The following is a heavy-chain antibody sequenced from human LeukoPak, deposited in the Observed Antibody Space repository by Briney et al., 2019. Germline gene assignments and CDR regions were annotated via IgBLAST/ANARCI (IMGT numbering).Heavy chain of an antibody. D-gene: IGHD3-16*01. CDR3: AREGDNDAFDI. Sequence: PGGSLRLSCAASGFTFSSYEINCVRQAPGKGLEWVSYISSSASTIYYADSVKGRFTISRDNAKNSLYLQMNSLRAEDTAVYYCAREGDNDAFDIWGQGTMVTVSS. J-gene: IGHJ3*02. CDR1: GFTFSSYE. V-gene: IGHV3-48*03. CDR2: ISSSASTI.